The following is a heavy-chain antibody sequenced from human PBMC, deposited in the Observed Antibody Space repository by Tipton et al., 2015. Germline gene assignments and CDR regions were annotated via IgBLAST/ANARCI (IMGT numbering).Heavy chain of an antibody. CDR2: TFYSGST. J-gene: IGHJ2*01. V-gene: IGHV4-61*01. D-gene: IGHD4-23*01. Sequence: TLSLTCNVSGASVTSGSFQWTWIRQPPGKRLEWIGYTFYSGSTNYNPSLKSRITISVDTSKNQLSLRLSSMTAADTAVYYCARSPGGPRWFDLWGRGTLVTVSS. CDR1: GASVTSGSFQ. CDR3: ARSPGGPRWFDL.